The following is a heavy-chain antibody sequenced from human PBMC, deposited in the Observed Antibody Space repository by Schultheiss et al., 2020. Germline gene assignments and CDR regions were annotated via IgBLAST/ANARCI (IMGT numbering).Heavy chain of an antibody. CDR2: IYYSGST. Sequence: SQTLSLTCTVYGGSFSGYYWSWIRQPPGKGLEWIGYIYYSGSTNYNPSLKSRVTISVDTSKNQFSLKLSSVTAADTAVYYCARTTWYYYYGMDVWGQGTTVTVSS. V-gene: IGHV4-59*12. J-gene: IGHJ6*02. CDR1: GGSFSGYY. D-gene: IGHD4-11*01. CDR3: ARTTWYYYYGMDV.